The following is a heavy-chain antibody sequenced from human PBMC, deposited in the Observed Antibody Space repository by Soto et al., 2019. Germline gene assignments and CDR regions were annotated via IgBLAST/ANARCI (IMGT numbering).Heavy chain of an antibody. D-gene: IGHD1-7*01. V-gene: IGHV1-8*01. CDR1: GYTFTSYD. CDR3: ASSWNYVSTYYYYGMDV. J-gene: IGHJ6*02. Sequence: ASVKVSCKASGYTFTSYDISWVRQATGQGLEWMGWMNPNSGNTGYAQKFQGRVTMTRNTSISTAYMELSSLRSEDTAVYYCASSWNYVSTYYYYGMDVWGQGTTVTVSS. CDR2: MNPNSGNT.